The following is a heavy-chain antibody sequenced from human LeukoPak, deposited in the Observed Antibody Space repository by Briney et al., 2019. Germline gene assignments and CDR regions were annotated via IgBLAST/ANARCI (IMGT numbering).Heavy chain of an antibody. V-gene: IGHV1-69*01. CDR3: ARDTGCSSTSCSNWFDP. D-gene: IGHD2-2*01. CDR1: GGTFSSYA. Sequence: SVKVSCKASGGTFSSYAISWVRQAPGQGLEWMGGIIPIFGTANYAQKFQGRVRITADESTSTAYMELSSLRSEDTAVYYCARDTGCSSTSCSNWFDPWGQGTLVTVSS. CDR2: IIPIFGTA. J-gene: IGHJ5*02.